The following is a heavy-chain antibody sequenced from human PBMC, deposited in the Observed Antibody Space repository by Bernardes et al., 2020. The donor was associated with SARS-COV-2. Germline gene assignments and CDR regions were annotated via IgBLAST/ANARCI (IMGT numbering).Heavy chain of an antibody. Sequence: GGSLRLSCAASGFTFSSYAMSWVRQAPGKGLEWVSAISGSGGSTYYADSVKGRFTISRDNSKNTLYLQMNSLRAEDTAVYYCAKDSYDSSGYYYYYGMDVWGQGTTVTVSS. J-gene: IGHJ6*02. D-gene: IGHD3-22*01. V-gene: IGHV3-23*01. CDR2: ISGSGGST. CDR3: AKDSYDSSGYYYYYGMDV. CDR1: GFTFSSYA.